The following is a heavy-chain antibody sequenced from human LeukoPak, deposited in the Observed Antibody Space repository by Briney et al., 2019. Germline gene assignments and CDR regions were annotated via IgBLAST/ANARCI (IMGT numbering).Heavy chain of an antibody. CDR2: IYYSTSN. CDR1: GGSITSSIDY. D-gene: IGHD2-2*02. Sequence: SETLSLTCTVSGGSITSSIDYWGWVRQPPGKGLEWIATIYYSTSNQYNPSLKSRVTMSVDTSKNQFSLKLSSMTAADTAVYYCARHQCSGTRCYNFYFYGMDVWGQGTTVTVSS. J-gene: IGHJ6*02. CDR3: ARHQCSGTRCYNFYFYGMDV. V-gene: IGHV4-39*01.